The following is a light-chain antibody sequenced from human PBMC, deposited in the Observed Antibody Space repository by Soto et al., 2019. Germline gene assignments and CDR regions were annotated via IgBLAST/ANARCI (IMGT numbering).Light chain of an antibody. CDR2: EDN. CDR1: SGSIASNY. J-gene: IGLJ2*01. Sequence: NFMLTQPHSVSESPGKTVTISCTGSSGSIASNYVQWYQQRPGSAPTTVIYEDNQRHSGVPDRFSGSIDSSSNSASLTISGLKTEDEADYYCQSYDSSNHEVFGGGTKLTVL. V-gene: IGLV6-57*02. CDR3: QSYDSSNHEV.